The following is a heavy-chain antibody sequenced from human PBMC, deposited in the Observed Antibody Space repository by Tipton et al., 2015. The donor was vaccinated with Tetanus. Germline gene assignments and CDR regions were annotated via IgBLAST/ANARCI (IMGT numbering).Heavy chain of an antibody. CDR2: INPNRGAT. CDR3: ARGAMQGLFDS. J-gene: IGHJ4*02. Sequence: QLVQSGAEVKKPGASVKVSCKASGYTFTGYYIHWVRQAPGQGLEWMGRINPNRGATNYAQKFQGRVTMTRDTSISTAYMELTSLRSDDTAIYYCARGAMQGLFDSWGRGTLVTVSS. V-gene: IGHV1-2*06. CDR1: GYTFTGYY.